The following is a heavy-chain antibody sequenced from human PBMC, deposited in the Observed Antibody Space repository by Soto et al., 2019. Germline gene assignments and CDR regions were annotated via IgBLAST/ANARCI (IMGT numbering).Heavy chain of an antibody. CDR2: MYYSGST. CDR3: ARIVVIPAAPDYYNYYGVDV. J-gene: IGHJ6*02. Sequence: QLKLQESGPGLVKPSETLSLTCTVSGDSISSSNYYWAWIRQSPGKGLEWIGNMYYSGSTYYNLSIKSRGTKSVEPSYNQRSLNISSVTAADTSVYYCARIVVIPAAPDYYNYYGVDVWGQGTTVTVSS. CDR1: GDSISSSNYY. D-gene: IGHD2-2*01. V-gene: IGHV4-39*01.